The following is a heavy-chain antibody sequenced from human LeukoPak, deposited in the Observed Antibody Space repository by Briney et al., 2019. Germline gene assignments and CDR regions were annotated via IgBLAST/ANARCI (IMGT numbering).Heavy chain of an antibody. CDR1: GGTFSSYA. CDR2: IIPIFGTA. D-gene: IGHD3-22*01. Sequence: SVKVSCKASGGTFSSYAISWVRQAPGQGLEWMGRIIPIFGTANYAQKFQGRVTITTDESTSTAYMELSSLRSEDTAVYYCARDKGSSGYYRTYYFDYWGQGTLVTVSS. V-gene: IGHV1-69*05. CDR3: ARDKGSSGYYRTYYFDY. J-gene: IGHJ4*02.